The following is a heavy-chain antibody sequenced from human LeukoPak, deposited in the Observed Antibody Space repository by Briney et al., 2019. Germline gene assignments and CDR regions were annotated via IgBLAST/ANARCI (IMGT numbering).Heavy chain of an antibody. V-gene: IGHV1-46*01. D-gene: IGHD3-3*01. CDR2: INPSGGST. CDR3: ARDRFGGRGPILRFPPFDP. CDR1: GYTFTSYY. J-gene: IGHJ5*02. Sequence: ASVKVSCKASGYTFTSYYMHWVRQAPGQGLEWMGIINPSGGSTGYAQKFQGRVTMTRDTSTSTVYMELSSLRSEDTAVYYCARDRFGGRGPILRFPPFDPWGQGTLVTVSS.